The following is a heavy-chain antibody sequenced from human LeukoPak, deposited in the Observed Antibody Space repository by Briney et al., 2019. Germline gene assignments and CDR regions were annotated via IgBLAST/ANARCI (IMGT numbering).Heavy chain of an antibody. J-gene: IGHJ4*02. CDR2: ISGSGGST. CDR3: ANAYCYDRNY. Sequence: AMSWXRXAPGKGLEWVSAISGSGGSTYYADSVKGRFTISRDNSKNTLYLQMNSLRAEDTAVYYCANAYCYDRNYWGQGTLVTVSS. D-gene: IGHD3-22*01. CDR1: A. V-gene: IGHV3-23*01.